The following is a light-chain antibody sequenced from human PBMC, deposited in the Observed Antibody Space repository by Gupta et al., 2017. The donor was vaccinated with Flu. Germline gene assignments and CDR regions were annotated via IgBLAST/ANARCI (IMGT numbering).Light chain of an antibody. Sequence: DIQMTQSPSTLSASVGDRVTITCRASQSISSWLAWYQQKPGKAPKLLIYKASSVESGVPSRFSGSGSGTEFTLTISSLQPDDFATYYCQQDNSYSKTFGQGTKVEIE. J-gene: IGKJ1*01. V-gene: IGKV1-5*03. CDR2: KAS. CDR1: QSISSW. CDR3: QQDNSYSKT.